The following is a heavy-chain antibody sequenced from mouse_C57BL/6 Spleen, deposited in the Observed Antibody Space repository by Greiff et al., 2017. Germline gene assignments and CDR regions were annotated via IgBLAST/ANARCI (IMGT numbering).Heavy chain of an antibody. CDR2: INYDGSST. CDR1: GFTFSDYY. D-gene: IGHD1-1*01. J-gene: IGHJ4*01. Sequence: EVKLVASEGGLVQPGSSMKLSCTASGFTFSDYYMAWVRQVPEKGLEWVANINYDGSSTYYLDSLKSRFIISRDNAKNILYLQMSSLKSEDTATYYCARDRPIYYYGSNYAMDYWGQGTSVTVSS. CDR3: ARDRPIYYYGSNYAMDY. V-gene: IGHV5-16*01.